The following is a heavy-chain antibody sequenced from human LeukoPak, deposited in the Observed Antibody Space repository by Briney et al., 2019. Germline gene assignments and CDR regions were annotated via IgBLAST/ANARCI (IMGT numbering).Heavy chain of an antibody. CDR3: AKHFSSGTYYNYFDY. D-gene: IGHD3-10*01. V-gene: IGHV3-23*01. Sequence: PGGSLRLSCVAVGSTFNNYAMSWVRQAPGKGMEWVSAISDNGGGTYSADSVKGRFTISRDNSKNTLYLQMNSLRAGDTAVYYCAKHFSSGTYYNYFDYWGQGTLVTVSS. CDR1: GSTFNNYA. CDR2: ISDNGGGT. J-gene: IGHJ4*02.